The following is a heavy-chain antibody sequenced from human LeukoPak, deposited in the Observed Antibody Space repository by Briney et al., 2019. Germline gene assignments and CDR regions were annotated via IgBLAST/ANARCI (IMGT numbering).Heavy chain of an antibody. CDR3: ARDGRAGSLFAY. J-gene: IGHJ4*02. D-gene: IGHD6-19*01. V-gene: IGHV4-4*07. CDR1: GGSMNSFY. Sequence: SETLSLTCTLSGGSMNSFYWNWIRQSAGKGLEWIGRIYPSGDTTYNPSLKGRITMSLDTSKKQFSLKLTSLTAADTAIYYCARDGRAGSLFAYWGQGTLVTVSS. CDR2: IYPSGDT.